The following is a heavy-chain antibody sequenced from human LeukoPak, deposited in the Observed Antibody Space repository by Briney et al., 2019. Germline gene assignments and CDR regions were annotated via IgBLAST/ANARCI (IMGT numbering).Heavy chain of an antibody. CDR3: ARDSDGMSV. CDR2: IWYDGSNK. CDR1: GFTFSSYG. J-gene: IGHJ6*02. Sequence: GRSLRLSCAASGFTFSSYGMHWVRQAPGMGLEWVAVIWYDGSNKYYADSVKGRFTISRDNSKSTLYLQMNSLRAEDTAVYYCARDSDGMSVWGLGTTVTVSS. V-gene: IGHV3-33*01.